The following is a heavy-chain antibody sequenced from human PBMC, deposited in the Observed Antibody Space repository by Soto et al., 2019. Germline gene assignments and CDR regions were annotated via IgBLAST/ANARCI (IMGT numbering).Heavy chain of an antibody. CDR3: VPGGGDNCFDS. CDR2: IYDSGST. CDR1: AGSISRGDYY. Sequence: PSETLSLTCTVSAGSISRGDYYWGWIRQPPGRGREWIGYIYDSGSTFYNPSLKKRVTISLDTTKTQFSLKLCSVPTAATAVYYCVPGGGDNCFDSWGPGTLVTVSS. D-gene: IGHD3-10*01. V-gene: IGHV4-30-4*08. J-gene: IGHJ5*01.